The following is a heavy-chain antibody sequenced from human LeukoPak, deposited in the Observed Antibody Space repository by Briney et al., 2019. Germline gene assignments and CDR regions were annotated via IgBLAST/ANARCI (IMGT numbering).Heavy chain of an antibody. J-gene: IGHJ4*02. Sequence: GGSLRLSCGDSGYTFTGYHIYWVRQARGKGLEWVSTIDVSATDTYYPDAVKGRFTISRDDSKNMLYLQMNSLRGEDTAVYYCARSVRAAGKSPGFDFWGPGSLVTVSP. CDR3: ARSVRAAGKSPGFDF. V-gene: IGHV3-23*05. D-gene: IGHD6-13*01. CDR2: IDVSATDT. CDR1: GYTFTGYH.